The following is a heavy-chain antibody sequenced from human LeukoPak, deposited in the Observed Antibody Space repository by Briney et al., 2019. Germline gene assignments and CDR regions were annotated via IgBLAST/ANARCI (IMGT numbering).Heavy chain of an antibody. J-gene: IGHJ4*02. CDR1: GFTFSNYW. CDR3: ATDSSGGIVDY. D-gene: IGHD6-19*01. CDR2: ISSSSSYI. V-gene: IGHV3-21*01. Sequence: PGGSLRLSCAASGFTFSNYWMHWVRQAPGKGLEWVSSISSSSSYIYYADSVKGRFTISRDNAKNSLYLQMNSLRAEDTAVYYCATDSSGGIVDYWGQGTLVTVSS.